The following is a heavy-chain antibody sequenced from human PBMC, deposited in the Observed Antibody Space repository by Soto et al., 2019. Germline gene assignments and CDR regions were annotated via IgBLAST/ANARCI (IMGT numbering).Heavy chain of an antibody. CDR2: ISGSGGST. CDR3: ANYCSITSCYTGGHYYGMDV. V-gene: IGHV3-23*01. D-gene: IGHD2-2*02. Sequence: EVQLLESGGGLVQPGGSLRLSCAASGFTFSSYAMSWVRQAPGKGLEWVSAISGSGGSTYYADSVKGRFTISRDNSKNTLYLQMNSLRAEDTAVYYCANYCSITSCYTGGHYYGMDVWGQGTTVTVSS. J-gene: IGHJ6*02. CDR1: GFTFSSYA.